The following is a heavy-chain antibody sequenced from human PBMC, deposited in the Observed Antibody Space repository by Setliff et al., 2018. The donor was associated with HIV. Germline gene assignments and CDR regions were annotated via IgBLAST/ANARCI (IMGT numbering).Heavy chain of an antibody. Sequence: PSETLSLTCTVSGGSISSYYWSWIRQPPGKGLEWIGYIYYSGSTNYNPSLKSRVTISVDTSKNQFSLKLSSVTAADTAVYYCATASSSSWFTYYYYMDVWGKGTTVTVSS. J-gene: IGHJ6*03. V-gene: IGHV4-59*12. CDR1: GGSISSYY. D-gene: IGHD6-13*01. CDR3: ATASSSSWFTYYYYMDV. CDR2: IYYSGST.